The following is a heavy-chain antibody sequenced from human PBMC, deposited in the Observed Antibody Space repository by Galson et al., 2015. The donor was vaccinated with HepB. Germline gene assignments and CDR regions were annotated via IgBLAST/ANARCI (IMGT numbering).Heavy chain of an antibody. Sequence: SLRLSCAASGFTFSNYAMSWVRQAPGKGLEWVALVSHDGSYKSYAESVKGRFTSFRDNSKGTLYLQMNSLRPEDTAVYYCAKDPAGRFVVNYRGYYFDDWGQGTLVTVSS. CDR1: GFTFSNYA. J-gene: IGHJ4*02. D-gene: IGHD1-7*01. CDR3: AKDPAGRFVVNYRGYYFDD. V-gene: IGHV3-30*18. CDR2: VSHDGSYK.